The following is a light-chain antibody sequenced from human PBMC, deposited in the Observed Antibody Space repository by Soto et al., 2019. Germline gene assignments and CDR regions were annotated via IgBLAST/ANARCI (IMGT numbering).Light chain of an antibody. CDR2: GAS. J-gene: IGKJ2*01. CDR1: QSVSSN. Sequence: EIVMTQSPATLSVSPGERATLSCRASQSVSSNLAWYQQKPGQAPRLLIYGASTRATGIPARFSGSGSGTEFTLNISSLQSEDFAVYYWQQYNNWPPMYTFGQGTKLEIK. V-gene: IGKV3-15*01. CDR3: QQYNNWPPMYT.